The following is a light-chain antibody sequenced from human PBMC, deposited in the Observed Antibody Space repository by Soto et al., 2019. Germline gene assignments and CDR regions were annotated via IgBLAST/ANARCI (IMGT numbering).Light chain of an antibody. CDR2: VGTGGIVG. V-gene: IGLV9-49*01. Sequence: QLVLTQPPSASASLGASVTLTCTLSSGYSNYKVDWYQQRPGKGPRFVMRVGTGGIVGSKGDGIPDRFSVLGSGLNRYLTIKNIQEEDESDYHCGADHGSGSNFEVVFGGGTKLTV. CDR3: GADHGSGSNFEVV. J-gene: IGLJ2*01. CDR1: SGYSNYK.